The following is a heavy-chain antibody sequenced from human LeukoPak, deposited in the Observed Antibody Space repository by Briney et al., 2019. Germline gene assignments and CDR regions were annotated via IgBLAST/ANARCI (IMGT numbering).Heavy chain of an antibody. Sequence: SQTLSLTCTVSGGSISSGDYYWSWIRQPPGKGLEWVGYMYYSGSPYYNPSLKSRVTISVDTSKNQFSLKLSSVTAADTAVYYCARPYYYDSRIDPWGQGTLVTVSS. CDR3: ARPYYYDSRIDP. V-gene: IGHV4-30-4*01. J-gene: IGHJ5*02. D-gene: IGHD3-22*01. CDR2: MYYSGSP. CDR1: GGSISSGDYY.